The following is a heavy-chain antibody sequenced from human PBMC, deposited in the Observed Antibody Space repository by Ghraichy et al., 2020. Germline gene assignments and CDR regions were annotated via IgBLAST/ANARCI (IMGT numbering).Heavy chain of an antibody. D-gene: IGHD2-21*01. Sequence: SETLSLTRAVSGGSISNSNWWSWVRQPPGKGLEWIGKIYETGSPNYIPSLKSRVTISIDKSKNQFSLDLTSVTAADTAVYFCARGLGDYYYYGMDVWGQGTTVTVSS. CDR3: ARGLGDYYYYGMDV. CDR2: IYETGSP. V-gene: IGHV4-4*02. J-gene: IGHJ6*02. CDR1: GGSISNSNW.